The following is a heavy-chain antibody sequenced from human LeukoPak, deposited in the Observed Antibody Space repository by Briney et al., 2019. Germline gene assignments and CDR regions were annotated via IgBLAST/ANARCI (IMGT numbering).Heavy chain of an antibody. Sequence: GASVKVSCKASGYTFTDYYMHWVRQAPGQGLEWMGWINPKSGGTNYAQKCQGSVTMTRDTSISTAYMELSRLRSDDTAVYYCARVQVLQYFDWLGNYMDVWGTGTTVTVSS. V-gene: IGHV1-2*02. J-gene: IGHJ6*03. D-gene: IGHD3-9*01. CDR3: ARVQVLQYFDWLGNYMDV. CDR2: INPKSGGT. CDR1: GYTFTDYY.